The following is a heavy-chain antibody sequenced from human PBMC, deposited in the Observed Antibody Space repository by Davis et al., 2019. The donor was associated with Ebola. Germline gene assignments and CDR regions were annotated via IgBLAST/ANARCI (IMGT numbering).Heavy chain of an antibody. CDR1: GFTFDDYA. V-gene: IGHV3-9*01. CDR3: AKDYSSSPHGMDV. J-gene: IGHJ6*02. D-gene: IGHD6-6*01. Sequence: SLKISCAASGFTFDDYAMHWVRQAPGKGLEWVSGISWNSGSIGYADSVKGRFTISRDNAKNSLYLQMNSLRVEDTALYYCAKDYSSSPHGMDVWGQGTTVTVSS. CDR2: ISWNSGSI.